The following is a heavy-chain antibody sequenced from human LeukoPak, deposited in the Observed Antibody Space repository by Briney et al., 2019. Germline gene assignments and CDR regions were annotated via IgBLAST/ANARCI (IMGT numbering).Heavy chain of an antibody. CDR1: GRSVSSGGYF. CDR2: VSGSGST. Sequence: PSETLSLTCAVFGRSVSSGGYFWMWIRQPPGEGLEWIGCVSGSGSTNYAPSLKSRVTISVDTSRNQLSLKLTSVTAADTAVCYCVSREGTTLPYYHYIDVWGKGTTVTVSS. CDR3: VSREGTTLPYYHYIDV. V-gene: IGHV4-30-4*07. D-gene: IGHD1-14*01. J-gene: IGHJ6*03.